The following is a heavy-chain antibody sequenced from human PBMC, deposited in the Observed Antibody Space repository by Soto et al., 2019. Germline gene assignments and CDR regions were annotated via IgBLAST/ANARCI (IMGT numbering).Heavy chain of an antibody. J-gene: IGHJ4*02. V-gene: IGHV4-39*01. CDR2: IYYSGST. CDR1: GGSILSRSFY. CDR3: ARHQIYGDYAPDYFDY. D-gene: IGHD4-17*01. Sequence: LGAPSLTCPVSGGSILSRSFYWVWVRPPPGKGLEWIGSIYYSGSTYYNPSLKSRVTISVDTSKNQFSLKLSSVTAADTAVYYCARHQIYGDYAPDYFDYWGQGTLVTVSS.